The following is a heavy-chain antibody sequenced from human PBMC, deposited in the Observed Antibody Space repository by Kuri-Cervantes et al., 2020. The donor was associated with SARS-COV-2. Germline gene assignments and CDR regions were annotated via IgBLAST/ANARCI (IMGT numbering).Heavy chain of an antibody. V-gene: IGHV4-59*12. CDR2: IYYSGST. J-gene: IGHJ6*03. CDR3: ARVVQWRLLSDDYYYMDV. D-gene: IGHD6-25*01. CDR1: GGSISSYY. Sequence: SETLSLTCTVSGGSISSYYWSWIRQPPGKGLEWIGYIYYSGSTHYNPSLKSRVTMSLDRSKNQFSLKLSSLTAADTAVYYCARVVQWRLLSDDYYYMDVWGKGTTVTVSS.